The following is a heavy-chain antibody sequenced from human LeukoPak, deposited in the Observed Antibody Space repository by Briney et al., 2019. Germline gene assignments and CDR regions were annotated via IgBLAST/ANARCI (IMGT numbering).Heavy chain of an antibody. CDR3: ARRGYSYGYWFDP. J-gene: IGHJ5*02. CDR2: IYYSGST. CDR1: GGSISSSSYY. V-gene: IGHV4-39*07. D-gene: IGHD5-18*01. Sequence: SETLSLTCTVSGGSISSSSYYWGWIRQPPGKGLEWIGSIYYSGSTYYNPSLKSRVTVSVDTSKNQFSLKLSSVTAADTAVYYCARRGYSYGYWFDPWGQGTLVTVSS.